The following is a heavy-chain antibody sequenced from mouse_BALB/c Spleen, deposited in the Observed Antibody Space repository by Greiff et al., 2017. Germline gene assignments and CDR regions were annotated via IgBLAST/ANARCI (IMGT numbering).Heavy chain of an antibody. CDR2: IYPSDSYT. CDR1: GYTFTSYW. CDR3: TRQRSDY. V-gene: IGHV1-69*02. Sequence: QVQLQQSGAELVRPGASVKLSCKASGYTFTSYWINWVKQRPGQGLEWIGNIYPSDSYTNYNQKFKDKATLTVDKSSSTAYMQLSSPTSEDSAVYYCTRQRSDYWGQGTTLTVSS. J-gene: IGHJ2*01. D-gene: IGHD1-1*01.